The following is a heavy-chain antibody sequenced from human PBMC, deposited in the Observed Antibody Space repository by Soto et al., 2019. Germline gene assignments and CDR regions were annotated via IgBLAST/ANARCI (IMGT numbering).Heavy chain of an antibody. D-gene: IGHD5-18*01. CDR2: IWYDGRNR. CDR1: GFTFSSYG. CDR3: ARDVRGGHSYGFDY. Sequence: QVQLVESGGGVVQPGRSLRLSCATSGFTFSSYGMHWVRQAPGKGLEWVAVIWYDGRNRYYPDSVRGRFTISRDNSKNTMYLHMNSLRAEDTAVSYCARDVRGGHSYGFDYWGQGTLVTVSS. V-gene: IGHV3-33*01. J-gene: IGHJ4*02.